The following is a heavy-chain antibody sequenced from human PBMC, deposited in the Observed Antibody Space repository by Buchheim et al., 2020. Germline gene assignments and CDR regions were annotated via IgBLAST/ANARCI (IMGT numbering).Heavy chain of an antibody. J-gene: IGHJ4*02. CDR1: GFTFGSFW. CDR2: ITQDGTEK. CDR3: GKAGGPGTVDY. Sequence: VHLAESGGGLVQPGGSVRLSCAASGFTFGSFWMSWVRQPPGKGLEWVANITQDGTEKYYVDSVEGRFTISRDNARNSLFLEMMSLRVEDTAVYFCGKAGGPGTVDYWGQGNL. D-gene: IGHD6-13*01. V-gene: IGHV3-7*01.